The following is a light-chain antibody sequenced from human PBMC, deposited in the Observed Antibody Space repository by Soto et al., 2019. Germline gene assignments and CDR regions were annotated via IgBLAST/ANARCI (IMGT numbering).Light chain of an antibody. V-gene: IGKV1-39*01. J-gene: IGKJ2*01. CDR2: AAS. Sequence: DIQMTQSPSSLSASVGDTVTITCRASENISRYLNWYQQKVGKAPKLMIYAASSLQSAVPSRCSGSGSGTDFTLTISSLLPEDFATYYCHQSHSFPYTFGQGTNVEIK. CDR1: ENISRY. CDR3: HQSHSFPYT.